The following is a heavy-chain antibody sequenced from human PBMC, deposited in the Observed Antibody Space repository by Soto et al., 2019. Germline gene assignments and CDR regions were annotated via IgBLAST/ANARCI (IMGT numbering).Heavy chain of an antibody. CDR2: IYYSGST. V-gene: IGHV4-31*03. J-gene: IGHJ4*02. D-gene: IGHD3-10*02. Sequence: QVQLQESGPGLVKPSQTLSLTCTVSVRSINSGGYYWSWTRQHPGKGLEWIGYIYYSGSTYYNPSPKCRVTIPADTPKNPFLVTLRWMTAADTAVYFCARSVFLRGQGTLATVSS. CDR1: VRSINSGGYY. CDR3: ARSVFL.